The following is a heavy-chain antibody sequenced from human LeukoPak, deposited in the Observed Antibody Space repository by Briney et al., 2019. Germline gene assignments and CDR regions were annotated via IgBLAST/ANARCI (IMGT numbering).Heavy chain of an antibody. Sequence: GGSLRLSCAASGFTFSSYGMSWVRQAPGKGLEWVSAISGSGGSTYYADSVKGRFTISRDNSKNTLYLQMNSLRAEDTAVYYCAKDRVRLLWFGELLGPFDYWGQGTLVTVSS. CDR1: GFTFSSYG. J-gene: IGHJ4*02. CDR2: ISGSGGST. D-gene: IGHD3-10*01. V-gene: IGHV3-23*01. CDR3: AKDRVRLLWFGELLGPFDY.